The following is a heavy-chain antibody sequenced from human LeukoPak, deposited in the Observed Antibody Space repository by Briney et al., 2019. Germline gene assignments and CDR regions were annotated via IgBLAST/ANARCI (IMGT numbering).Heavy chain of an antibody. CDR1: GGSISSSNYY. CDR3: ARESGITMIVIDY. D-gene: IGHD3-22*01. V-gene: IGHV4-39*02. Sequence: SETLSLTCTVSGGSISSSNYYWGWIRQPPGKGLEWIGYIFYGGNTYYNPSLKSRVTISVDTSKNQFSLKLSSVTAADTAVYYCARESGITMIVIDYWGQGTLVTVSS. J-gene: IGHJ4*02. CDR2: IFYGGNT.